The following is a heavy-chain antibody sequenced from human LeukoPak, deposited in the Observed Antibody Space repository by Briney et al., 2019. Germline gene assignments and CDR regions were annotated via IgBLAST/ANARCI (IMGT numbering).Heavy chain of an antibody. CDR1: GFTFKDYG. D-gene: IGHD1-26*01. CDR2: INWNGGGT. V-gene: IGHV3-9*01. J-gene: IGHJ6*02. CDR3: AKHMRATNTYSFFGLDV. Sequence: GGSLRLSCAATGFTFKDYGMHWVRQPPGKGREWVSSINWNGGGTDYAVSVRGRFTISRDNAKNSLYLQLSSLRPEDTALYYCAKHMRATNTYSFFGLDVWGQGTTVTVSS.